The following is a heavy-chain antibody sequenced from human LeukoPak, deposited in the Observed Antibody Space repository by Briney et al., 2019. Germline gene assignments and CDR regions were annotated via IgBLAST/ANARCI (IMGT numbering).Heavy chain of an antibody. CDR2: IRSKAYGGTT. J-gene: IGHJ4*02. CDR1: GFTFGDYA. CDR3: TRGPGITGTLVDY. V-gene: IGHV3-49*04. D-gene: IGHD1-20*01. Sequence: GGSLRLSCTASGFTFGDYAMSWVRQAPGKGLGWVGFIRSKAYGGTTEYAASVKGRFTISRDDSKSIAYLQMNSLKTEDTAVYYCTRGPGITGTLVDYWGQGTLVTVSS.